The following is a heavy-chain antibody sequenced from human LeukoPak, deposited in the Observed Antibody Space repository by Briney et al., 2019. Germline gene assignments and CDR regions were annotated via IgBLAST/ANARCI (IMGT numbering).Heavy chain of an antibody. CDR3: ARGPPIVGALLDY. CDR2: IIPIFGTA. CDR1: GYTFTSYG. V-gene: IGHV1-69*13. J-gene: IGHJ4*02. Sequence: GASVKVSCKASGYTFTSYGISWVRQAPGQGLEGMGGIIPIFGTANYAQKFQGRVTITADESTSTAYMELSSLRSEDTAVYYCARGPPIVGALLDYWGQGTLVTVSS. D-gene: IGHD1-26*01.